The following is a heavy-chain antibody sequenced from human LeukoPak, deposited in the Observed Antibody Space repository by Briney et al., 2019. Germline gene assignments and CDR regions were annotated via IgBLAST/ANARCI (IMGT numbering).Heavy chain of an antibody. D-gene: IGHD1-26*01. CDR1: TDSIRPYY. J-gene: IGHJ4*02. V-gene: IGHV4-4*07. CDR3: ARVVVGATTGYYFDY. Sequence: PSETLSLTCTASTDSIRPYYWSWIRQSAGKGLEWIGRIYTSGNTNYNPSLGNTKYNPSLTSRVTISVDKSKNQFSLKVTLVAGADIAVYYCARVVVGATTGYYFDYWGQGTLVTVSS. CDR2: IYTSGNT.